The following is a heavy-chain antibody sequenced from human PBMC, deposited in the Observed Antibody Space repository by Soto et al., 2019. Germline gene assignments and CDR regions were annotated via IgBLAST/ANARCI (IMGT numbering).Heavy chain of an antibody. D-gene: IGHD3-22*01. V-gene: IGHV1-18*01. Sequence: ASVKVSCKASGYTFTSYGISWVRQAPGQGLEWMGWISAYNGNTNYAQKLQGRVTMTTDTSTSTAYVELRSPRSDDTAVYYCARAHGTYYDSSGYYSYYYGMDVWGQGTTVTVSS. CDR2: ISAYNGNT. CDR1: GYTFTSYG. CDR3: ARAHGTYYDSSGYYSYYYGMDV. J-gene: IGHJ6*02.